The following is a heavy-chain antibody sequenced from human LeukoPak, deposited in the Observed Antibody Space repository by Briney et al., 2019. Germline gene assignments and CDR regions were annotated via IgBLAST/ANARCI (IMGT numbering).Heavy chain of an antibody. CDR2: ISYDGSNK. CDR3: ARDTAYFYYYYYMDV. J-gene: IGHJ6*03. Sequence: GGSLRLSCAGSGFTFSSYAMHWVRQAPGKGLEWVAVISYDGSNKYYADSVKGRFTISRDNSKNTLYLQMNSLRAEDTAVYYCARDTAYFYYYYYMDVWGKGTTVTVSS. CDR1: GFTFSSYA. V-gene: IGHV3-30*01.